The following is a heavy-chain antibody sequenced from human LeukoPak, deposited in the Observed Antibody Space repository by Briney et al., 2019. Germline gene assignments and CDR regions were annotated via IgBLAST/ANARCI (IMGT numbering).Heavy chain of an antibody. CDR2: IWYDGSNK. J-gene: IGHJ6*04. CDR3: ARPASSSWTTYYYYGMDV. Sequence: GGFLRFSCAASGFTFSSYGMHWVRQAPGKGLGWVAVIWYDGSNKYYADSVKGRFTISRDNSKNTLYLQMNSLRAEDTAVYYCARPASSSWTTYYYYGMDVWGKGTTVTVSS. V-gene: IGHV3-33*01. D-gene: IGHD6-13*01. CDR1: GFTFSSYG.